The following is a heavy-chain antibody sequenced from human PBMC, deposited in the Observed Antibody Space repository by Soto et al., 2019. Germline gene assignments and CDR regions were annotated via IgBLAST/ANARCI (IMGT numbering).Heavy chain of an antibody. Sequence: PGGSLRLSCAASGFTFSNAWMSWVRQAPGKGLEWVGRIKSKTDGGTTDYAAPVKGRFTISRDDSKNTLYLQMNSLKTEDTAVYYCTRTIFGVVIMTYYYYMDVWGKGTTVTVSS. J-gene: IGHJ6*03. V-gene: IGHV3-15*01. CDR2: IKSKTDGGTT. CDR1: GFTFSNAW. D-gene: IGHD3-3*01. CDR3: TRTIFGVVIMTYYYYMDV.